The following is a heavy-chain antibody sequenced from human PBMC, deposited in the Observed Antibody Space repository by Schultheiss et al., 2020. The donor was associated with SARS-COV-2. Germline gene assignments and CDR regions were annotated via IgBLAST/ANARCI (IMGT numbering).Heavy chain of an antibody. V-gene: IGHV4-59*01. J-gene: IGHJ4*02. CDR2: VSYTGSP. CDR3: ARATRVESLFSVRGGSFDF. D-gene: IGHD5-24*01. CDR1: GGSIIPYY. Sequence: SETLSLICTVSGGSIIPYYWTWIRQPPGKGLEWIGYVSYTGSPSYNPSLKSRVTISVDTSKNQFSLKLSSVTAADTAVYFCARATRVESLFSVRGGSFDFWGRGALVTVSS.